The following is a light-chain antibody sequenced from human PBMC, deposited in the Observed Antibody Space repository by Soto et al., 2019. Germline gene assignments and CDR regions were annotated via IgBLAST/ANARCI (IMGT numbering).Light chain of an antibody. J-gene: IGKJ5*01. CDR2: GAS. CDR1: QSVSSS. Sequence: IMLTQSPATLSVSPWERATLSCRVSQSVSSSLAWYQQKPGQAPRLLIYGASTRATGTPARFSGSGSGTEFTLTISSLQSEDFAVYYCQQYKNWPPITFGQGTRLEI. V-gene: IGKV3-15*01. CDR3: QQYKNWPPIT.